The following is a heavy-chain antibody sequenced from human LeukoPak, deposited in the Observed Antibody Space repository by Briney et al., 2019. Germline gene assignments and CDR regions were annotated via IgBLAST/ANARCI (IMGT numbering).Heavy chain of an antibody. CDR1: GFTFSSYA. J-gene: IGHJ5*02. V-gene: IGHV3-23*01. CDR3: AKLPWSSSGWFDP. Sequence: GGSLRLSCAASGFTFSSYAMSWVRQAPGKGLEWVSTISGSGGGTYYADSVKGRFTISRDNTRNTLYLQMNSLRAEDTAVYYCAKLPWSSSGWFDPWGQGTLVTVSS. D-gene: IGHD6-6*01. CDR2: ISGSGGGT.